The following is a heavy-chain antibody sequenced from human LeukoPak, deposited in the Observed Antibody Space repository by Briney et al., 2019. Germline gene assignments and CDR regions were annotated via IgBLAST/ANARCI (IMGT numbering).Heavy chain of an antibody. Sequence: SETLSLTCTVSGGSISSSSYYWGWIRQPPGKGLEWIGSIYYSGSTYYNPSLKSRVTISVDTSKNQFSLKLSSVTAADTAIYYCARHIVVVPETWFDPWGQGILVTVSS. V-gene: IGHV4-39*07. CDR1: GGSISSSSYY. CDR3: ARHIVVVPETWFDP. D-gene: IGHD2-15*01. CDR2: IYYSGST. J-gene: IGHJ5*02.